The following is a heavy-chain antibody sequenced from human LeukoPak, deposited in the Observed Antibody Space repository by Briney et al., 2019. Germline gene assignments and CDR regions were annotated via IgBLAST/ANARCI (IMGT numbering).Heavy chain of an antibody. J-gene: IGHJ4*02. Sequence: PGGSLRLSCAASGFTFGNSAMMWVRQAPGEGLQWISTVSNRGDSAHYADSVKGRFTISRDSSKSTLYLQMNSLRADDTAVYYCAKGQYFDWPNPDYWGQGTLVTVSS. CDR3: AKGQYFDWPNPDY. CDR1: GFTFGNSA. D-gene: IGHD3-9*01. V-gene: IGHV3-23*01. CDR2: VSNRGDSA.